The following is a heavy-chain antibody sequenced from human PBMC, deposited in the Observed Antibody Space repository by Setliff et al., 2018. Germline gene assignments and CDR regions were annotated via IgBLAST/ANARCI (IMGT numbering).Heavy chain of an antibody. CDR2: MYYSGKT. CDR1: GGYIARSYFY. D-gene: IGHD3-3*01. V-gene: IGHV4-39*01. Sequence: SETLSLTCTVSGGYIARSYFYWGWIRQSPGKGLEWIGTMYYSGKTNYNPSLKSRVTISVDTSQNQFSLKLSSVTAADTAAYYCASHPRVTIFGVVAFDYWGQGILVTVSS. J-gene: IGHJ4*02. CDR3: ASHPRVTIFGVVAFDY.